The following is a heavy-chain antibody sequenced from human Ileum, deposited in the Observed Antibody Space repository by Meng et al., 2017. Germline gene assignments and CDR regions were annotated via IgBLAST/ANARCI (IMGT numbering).Heavy chain of an antibody. J-gene: IGHJ4*02. D-gene: IGHD3-9*01. CDR2: INVIAGT. V-gene: IGHV4-31*01. CDR3: ASVSFDILTCYLNIDS. Sequence: LWGSGLGLVSPAQTLPLPCTSSDSSFWSGGCYGTWIRLDTGKGLEYVGYINVIAGTYHNPSLKSLVTQSVVTSKNLFAPKQTSVTAADRSVYYWASVSFDILTCYLNIDSWGQGTLVTVSS. CDR1: DSSFWSGGCY.